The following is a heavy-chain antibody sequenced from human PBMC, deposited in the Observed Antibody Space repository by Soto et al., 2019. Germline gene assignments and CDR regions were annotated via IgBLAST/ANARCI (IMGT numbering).Heavy chain of an antibody. J-gene: IGHJ5*02. D-gene: IGHD5-18*01. V-gene: IGHV4-34*01. Sequence: PSETLSLTCTVSGGSISGYYWSWIRQPPGKGLEWIGEINHSGSTNYNPSLKSRVTTSVDTSKNQFSLKLSSVTAADTAVYYCARTWIQLWFNWFDPWGQGTLVTVSS. CDR3: ARTWIQLWFNWFDP. CDR1: GGSISGYY. CDR2: INHSGST.